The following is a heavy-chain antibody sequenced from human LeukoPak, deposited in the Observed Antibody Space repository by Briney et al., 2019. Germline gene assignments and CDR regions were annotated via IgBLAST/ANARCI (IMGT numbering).Heavy chain of an antibody. J-gene: IGHJ2*01. Sequence: ASVKVSCKASGYTFTSYLMHWVRQAPGQGLEWMGIIYPSDGSTNYAQMFQGRVTMARDTSTSTVYMELTSLRSEDTAVYYCARAPSGWSDYWYFDLWGRGTLVTVSS. CDR3: ARAPSGWSDYWYFDL. V-gene: IGHV1-46*01. CDR1: GYTFTSYL. D-gene: IGHD6-19*01. CDR2: IYPSDGST.